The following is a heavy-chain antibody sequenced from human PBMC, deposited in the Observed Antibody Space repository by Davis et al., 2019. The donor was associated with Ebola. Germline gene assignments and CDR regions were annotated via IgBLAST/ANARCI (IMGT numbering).Heavy chain of an antibody. CDR3: ARDLYLGSWNYYGMDV. CDR2: ISSSSNNV. D-gene: IGHD2-2*02. V-gene: IGHV3-11*06. Sequence: GESLKISCAASGFTFSDYYMSWIRQAPGKGLEWVSFISSSSNNVHYADSVKGRFTISRDNAKNSLYLQMNSLRAEDTAVYYCARDLYLGSWNYYGMDVWGQGTTVTVSS. CDR1: GFTFSDYY. J-gene: IGHJ6*02.